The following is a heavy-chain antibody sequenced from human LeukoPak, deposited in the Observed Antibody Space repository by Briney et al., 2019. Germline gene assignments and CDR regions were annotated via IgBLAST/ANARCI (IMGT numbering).Heavy chain of an antibody. CDR1: GYTFTGYY. Sequence: ASVNVSCKASGYTFTGYYMHWVRQAPGQGLEWMGWINPNSGGTNYAQKFQGRVTMTRDTSISTAYMELSRLRSDDTAVYYCATLDIAVAGIGRAEGPDYWGQGTLVTVSS. V-gene: IGHV1-2*02. J-gene: IGHJ4*02. D-gene: IGHD6-19*01. CDR2: INPNSGGT. CDR3: ATLDIAVAGIGRAEGPDY.